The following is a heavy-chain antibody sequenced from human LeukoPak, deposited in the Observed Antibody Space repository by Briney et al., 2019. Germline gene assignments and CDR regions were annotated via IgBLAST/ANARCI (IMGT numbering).Heavy chain of an antibody. CDR2: ISSSGNYI. CDR3: VREDYGGNSVFDS. V-gene: IGHV3-21*01. CDR1: RFTFSIYI. Sequence: GGSLRLSCAASRFTFSIYIMNWVRQAPGKGLEWVSFISSSGNYIYCADSVKGRFTISRDNAKNSLYLQMNSLRAEDTAVYYCVREDYGGNSVFDSWGQGALVTVSS. J-gene: IGHJ4*02. D-gene: IGHD4-23*01.